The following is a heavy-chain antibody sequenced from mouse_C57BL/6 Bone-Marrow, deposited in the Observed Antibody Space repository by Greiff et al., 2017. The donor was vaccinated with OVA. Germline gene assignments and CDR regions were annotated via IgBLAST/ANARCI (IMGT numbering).Heavy chain of an antibody. V-gene: IGHV8-12*01. D-gene: IGHD1-1*01. CDR2: IYWDDDK. Sequence: QVQLKESGPGILQSSQTLSLTCSFSGFSLSTSGMGVSWIRQPSGKGLEWLAHIYWDDDKRYNPSLKSRLTISKDTSRNQVFLKITSVDTADTATYYCARREVLYGSSYDWYFDVWGTGTTVTVSS. J-gene: IGHJ1*03. CDR1: GFSLSTSGMG. CDR3: ARREVLYGSSYDWYFDV.